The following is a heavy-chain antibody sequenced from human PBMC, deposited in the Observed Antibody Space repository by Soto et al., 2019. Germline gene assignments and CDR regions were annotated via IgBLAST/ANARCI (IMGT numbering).Heavy chain of an antibody. V-gene: IGHV1-2*02. CDR2: INPATGAA. J-gene: IGHJ3*02. Sequence: QLHLVQSGAVVKKPGASVTVSCSASGYPVTAYYMHWVRQAPGRGLEWMGGINPATGAAKYTQTFQGRVTMTRDTATGTVFKELSGLASEDPAVFYCAKGGGVGVAGSAAFDMWGQGTLVTVSS. CDR1: GYPVTAYY. CDR3: AKGGGVGVAGSAAFDM. D-gene: IGHD3-3*01.